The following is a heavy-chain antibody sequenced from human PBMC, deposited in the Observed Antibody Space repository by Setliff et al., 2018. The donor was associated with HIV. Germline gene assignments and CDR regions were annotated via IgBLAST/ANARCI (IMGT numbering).Heavy chain of an antibody. Sequence: SETLSLTCLVFGYSINDGYHWGWIRQSPRKGLEWIGSIYNSGRASYNSSRRSRASLSIDTSKNRFSLRLNPVTAADTAVYYCVRDRALRFSQSPSLHYFDVWGQGILVTVSS. V-gene: IGHV4-38-2*02. CDR1: GYSINDGYH. CDR3: VRDRALRFSQSPSLHYFDV. J-gene: IGHJ4*01. CDR2: IYNSGRA.